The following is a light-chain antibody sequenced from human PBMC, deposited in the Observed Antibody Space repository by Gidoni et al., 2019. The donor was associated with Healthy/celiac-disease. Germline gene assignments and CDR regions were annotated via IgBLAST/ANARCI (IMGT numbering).Light chain of an antibody. Sequence: DIQMTQSPSSLSASVGDRVTITCQASQDISIYLIWYQQKPGKAPKLLIFDASNLKTGVPSRFSGSGSGTDFTFTISSLQPEDIATYYCQQYDNLPTFGQGTRLEIK. J-gene: IGKJ5*01. CDR3: QQYDNLPT. CDR2: DAS. CDR1: QDISIY. V-gene: IGKV1-33*01.